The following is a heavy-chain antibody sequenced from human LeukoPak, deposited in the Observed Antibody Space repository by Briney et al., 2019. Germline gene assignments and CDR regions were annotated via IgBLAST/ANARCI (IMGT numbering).Heavy chain of an antibody. CDR2: ISSSSSYI. J-gene: IGHJ4*02. D-gene: IGHD6-13*01. V-gene: IGHV3-21*01. CDR3: ARAQYSSSWFDY. CDR1: GFTFSSYS. Sequence: GGPLRLSCAASGFTFSSYSMNWVRQAPGKGLEWVSSISSSSSYIYYADSVKGRFTISRDNAKNSLYLQMNSLRAEDTAVYYCARAQYSSSWFDYWGQGTLVTVSS.